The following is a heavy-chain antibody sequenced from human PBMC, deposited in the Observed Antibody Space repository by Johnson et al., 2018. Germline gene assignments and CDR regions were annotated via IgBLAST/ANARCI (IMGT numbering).Heavy chain of an antibody. Sequence: AQLVQSGGGLVKPGGSLRLSCAASRFTFSSYSMNWVRQAPGKGLEWVSSISSSSSYIYYAESVKGRFTISRDNAKNSLYLQMNSLRVEDTAVYYCARPHHGMDVWGQGTTVTVSS. CDR1: RFTFSSYS. J-gene: IGHJ6*02. V-gene: IGHV3-21*01. CDR2: ISSSSSYI. CDR3: ARPHHGMDV.